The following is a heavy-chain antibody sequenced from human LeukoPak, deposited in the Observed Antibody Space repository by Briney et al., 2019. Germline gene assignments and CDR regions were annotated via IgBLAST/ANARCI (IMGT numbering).Heavy chain of an antibody. CDR3: TRDFGSGVVVTAIVD. CDR1: GLTLSNYG. CDR2: TPFDGSNE. J-gene: IGHJ4*02. Sequence: GGSLRLSCVASGLTLSNYGMHWVRQAPGRGLEWVAITPFDGSNEYYADTVKGRFTISRDNSKNTLYLQMNSLRAEDTAMYYCTRDFGSGVVVTAIVDWGQGTLVTVSS. V-gene: IGHV3-30*02. D-gene: IGHD2-21*02.